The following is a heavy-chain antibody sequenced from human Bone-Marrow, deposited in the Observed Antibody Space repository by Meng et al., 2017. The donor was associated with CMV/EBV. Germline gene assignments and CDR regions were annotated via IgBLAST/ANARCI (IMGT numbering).Heavy chain of an antibody. D-gene: IGHD2-15*01. Sequence: GGSLRLSCAASGFTFSSYGMHWVRQAPGKGLEWVAFIRYDGSNKYYADSVKGRFTISRDNSKNTLYLQMNSLRAEDTAVYYCAAWEVVAWGNYYYGMDVWGQGTTVTVSS. J-gene: IGHJ6*02. CDR2: IRYDGSNK. CDR3: AAWEVVAWGNYYYGMDV. V-gene: IGHV3-30*02. CDR1: GFTFSSYG.